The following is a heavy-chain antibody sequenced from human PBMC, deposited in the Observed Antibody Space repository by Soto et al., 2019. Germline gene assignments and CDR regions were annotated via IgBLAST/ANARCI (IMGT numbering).Heavy chain of an antibody. D-gene: IGHD4-4*01. J-gene: IGHJ3*01. V-gene: IGHV4-39*01. Sequence: QLQLQESGPGLVKPSETLSIACTVSSGSITSDSYNWDWIRQPPGNGPQWIGTIYYTGSTDYNPSLRSRAMSVADSPTTQFSLKLTWVTVGDTAVYNCAGFTVNALDVWCHGTAVSVS. CDR1: SGSITSDSYN. CDR2: IYYTGST. CDR3: AGFTVNALDV.